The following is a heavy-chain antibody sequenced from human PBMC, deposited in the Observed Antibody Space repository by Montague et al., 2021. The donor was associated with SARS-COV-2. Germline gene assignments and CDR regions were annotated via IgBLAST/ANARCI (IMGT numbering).Heavy chain of an antibody. D-gene: IGHD2-15*01. Sequence: TLSLTCTVSGGSISSGGYYWSWIRQPPGKGLEWIGYIYYSGSTYYNPSLKSRVTISVDTSKNQFSLKLSSVTAADTAVYYWARLTAGYCSGGSCYWGTGFDYWGQGTLVTVSS. CDR1: GGSISSGGYY. V-gene: IGHV4-31*03. CDR3: ARLTAGYCSGGSCYWGTGFDY. CDR2: IYYSGST. J-gene: IGHJ4*02.